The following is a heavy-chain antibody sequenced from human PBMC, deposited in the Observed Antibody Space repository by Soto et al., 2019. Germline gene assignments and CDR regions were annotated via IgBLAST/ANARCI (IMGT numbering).Heavy chain of an antibody. V-gene: IGHV4-59*08. Sequence: LPRTVSCGHIRKLFWRWIRQPPGKGLEWIGYMSNTGSTIYNPSLKSRVTISSDTSKNHFSLELSSVTAADTAVYYCASGKGQFDPWGQGTLVTVSS. CDR3: ASGKGQFDP. CDR1: CGHIRKLF. CDR2: MSNTGST. J-gene: IGHJ5*02.